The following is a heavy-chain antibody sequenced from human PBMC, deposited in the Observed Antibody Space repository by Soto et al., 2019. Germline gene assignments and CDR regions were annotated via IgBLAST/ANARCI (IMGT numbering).Heavy chain of an antibody. Sequence: ESGGGLVQPGGSLRLSCAASGFTFSSYSMNWVRQAPGKGLEWVSYISSSSSTIYYADSVKGRFTISRDNAKNSLYLQMNSLRDEDTAVYYCASLPPDYYDSRPVDPWGQGTLVTVSS. CDR2: ISSSSSTI. CDR3: ASLPPDYYDSRPVDP. D-gene: IGHD3-22*01. J-gene: IGHJ5*02. CDR1: GFTFSSYS. V-gene: IGHV3-48*02.